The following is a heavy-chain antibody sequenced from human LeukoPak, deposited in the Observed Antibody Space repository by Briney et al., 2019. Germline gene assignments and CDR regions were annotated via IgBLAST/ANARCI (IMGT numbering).Heavy chain of an antibody. CDR2: IKQDGSEI. CDR1: GFTFSTYW. CDR3: ATSPGEQWLVYLVY. Sequence: GGSLRLSCAASGFTFSTYWMTWVRQAPGKGLEWVAKIKQDGSEINYVNSVKGRFTISRDNAKNSLYLQMNSLRAEDTAVYYCATSPGEQWLVYLVYWGQGTLVTVSS. J-gene: IGHJ4*02. D-gene: IGHD6-19*01. V-gene: IGHV3-7*01.